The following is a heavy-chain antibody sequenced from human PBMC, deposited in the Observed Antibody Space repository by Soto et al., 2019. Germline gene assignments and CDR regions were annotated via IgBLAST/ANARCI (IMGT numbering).Heavy chain of an antibody. Sequence: SETLCLTCTVSGGSISSDYWSWIRQPPGKGLEWIGYIYYSGSTNYNPSLKSRVTISVDTSKNQFSLKLSSVTAADTAVYYCARDLSSGSYDYWGQGTLVTVSS. V-gene: IGHV4-59*01. CDR1: GGSISSDY. CDR2: IYYSGST. J-gene: IGHJ4*02. CDR3: ARDLSSGSYDY. D-gene: IGHD3-10*01.